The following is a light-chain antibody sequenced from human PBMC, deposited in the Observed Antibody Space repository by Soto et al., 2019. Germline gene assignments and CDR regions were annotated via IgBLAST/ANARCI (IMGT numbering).Light chain of an antibody. CDR2: GAS. CDR3: QQYGSSPRT. J-gene: IGKJ1*01. Sequence: VLTQSPGTLSLSPGERATLSCRASQSVSSSYLAWYQQKPGQAHRLLIYGASSRAAGIPDRFSGSGSGTDFTLTISRLEPEDFEVYYCQQYGSSPRTFGQGTKVDIK. CDR1: QSVSSSY. V-gene: IGKV3-20*01.